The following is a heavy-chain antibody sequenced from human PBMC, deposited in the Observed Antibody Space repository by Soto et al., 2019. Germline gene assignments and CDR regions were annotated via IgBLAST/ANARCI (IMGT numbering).Heavy chain of an antibody. D-gene: IGHD3-3*01. Sequence: SETLSLTCTVSGGSINSYYWSWIRQPPGKGLEWIGYIYYSGSTNYNPSLKSRVTISVDTSKNQFSLKISSVTAADTAVYYCAKVNDFWTGYYSPNWFDPWGQGSLVTVSS. CDR3: AKVNDFWTGYYSPNWFDP. V-gene: IGHV4-59*01. CDR1: GGSINSYY. J-gene: IGHJ5*02. CDR2: IYYSGST.